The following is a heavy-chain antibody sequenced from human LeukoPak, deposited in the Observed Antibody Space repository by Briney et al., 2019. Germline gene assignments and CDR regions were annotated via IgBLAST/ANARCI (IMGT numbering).Heavy chain of an antibody. Sequence: GASVKVSCKASGYTFTSYGISWVRQAPGQGLEWMGWISAYNGNTNYAQKLQGRVTMTTDTSTSTAYMELSSLRSEDTAVYYCARTYYYDSSGYYYYYYGMDVWGQGTTVTVSS. V-gene: IGHV1-18*01. CDR2: ISAYNGNT. CDR1: GYTFTSYG. CDR3: ARTYYYDSSGYYYYYYGMDV. D-gene: IGHD3-22*01. J-gene: IGHJ6*02.